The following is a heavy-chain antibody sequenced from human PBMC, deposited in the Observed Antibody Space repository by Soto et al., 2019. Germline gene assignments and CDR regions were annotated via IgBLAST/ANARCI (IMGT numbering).Heavy chain of an antibody. D-gene: IGHD2-15*01. V-gene: IGHV3-23*01. CDR1: GFTFSSYA. J-gene: IGHJ4*02. Sequence: GGSLRLSCAASGFTFSSYAMSWVRQAPGKGLEWVSAISGSGGSTYYADSVKGRFTISRDNSKNTLYLQMNSLLAEDTAVYYCAKGSIDIVVVVAAINAPGYYFDYWGQGTLVTVSS. CDR2: ISGSGGST. CDR3: AKGSIDIVVVVAAINAPGYYFDY.